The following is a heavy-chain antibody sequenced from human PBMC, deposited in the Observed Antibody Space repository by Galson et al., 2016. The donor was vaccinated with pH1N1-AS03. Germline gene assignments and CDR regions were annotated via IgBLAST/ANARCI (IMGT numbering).Heavy chain of an antibody. CDR2: LTPIFGTT. Sequence: SVKVSCKASGGTFSNYAFNWVRLAPGQGLEWMGGLTPIFGTTKYAQKLQGRVTITADRSTNTADMELRSLRSEDTALYYCARARREEYRSTPFKTYHYYYGMDVWGQGTTVIVSS. D-gene: IGHD6-6*01. V-gene: IGHV1-69*06. CDR1: GGTFSNYA. CDR3: ARARREEYRSTPFKTYHYYYGMDV. J-gene: IGHJ6*02.